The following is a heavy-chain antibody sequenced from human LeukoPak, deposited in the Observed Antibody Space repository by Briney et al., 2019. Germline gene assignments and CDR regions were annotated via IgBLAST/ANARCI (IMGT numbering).Heavy chain of an antibody. V-gene: IGHV3-23*01. CDR2: ISGLGDTT. CDR1: GFIFSSYA. CDR3: AKKVGGVYAFDI. Sequence: PGGSLRLSCAASGFIFSSYAVNWVRQAPGKGLEWVSGISGLGDTTYYADSVKGRFTISRGNSKNTLYLQMNSLRAEDTAVYYCAKKVGGVYAFDIWGQGTMVTASS. D-gene: IGHD3-16*01. J-gene: IGHJ3*02.